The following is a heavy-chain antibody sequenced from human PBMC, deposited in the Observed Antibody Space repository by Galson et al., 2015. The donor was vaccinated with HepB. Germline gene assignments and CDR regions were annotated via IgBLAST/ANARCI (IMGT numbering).Heavy chain of an antibody. J-gene: IGHJ4*02. CDR3: ASGGREQQWLVRHFDY. CDR2: ITSNGGRT. D-gene: IGHD6-19*01. CDR1: GFTFSRYA. V-gene: IGHV3-23*01. Sequence: SLRLSCAASGFTFSRYAMTWVRQAPGKGLEWISSITSNGGRTFYTNSVKGRFTISRDNAKNSLYLQMNSLRAEDTAVYYCASGGREQQWLVRHFDYWGQGTLVTVSS.